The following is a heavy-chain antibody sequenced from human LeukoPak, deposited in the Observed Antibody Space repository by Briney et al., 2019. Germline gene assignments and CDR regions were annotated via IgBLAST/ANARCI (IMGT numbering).Heavy chain of an antibody. V-gene: IGHV3-7*01. J-gene: IGHJ4*02. CDR2: IKEDGSDK. CDR3: ARDRVRYSSGYTCFDY. CDR1: GFTLSAYW. Sequence: GGSLRLSCAASGFTLSAYWMSWVRQAPGKGRECVASIKEDGSDKYYVDSVKGRFTISRDNVEHSLYLQMNSLRAADTAVYYCARDRVRYSSGYTCFDYWGQGTLVSVSS. D-gene: IGHD5-18*01.